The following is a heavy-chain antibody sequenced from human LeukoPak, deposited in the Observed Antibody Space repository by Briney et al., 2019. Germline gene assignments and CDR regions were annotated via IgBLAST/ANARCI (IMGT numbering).Heavy chain of an antibody. CDR3: ARDEVTAKIVVVPDYYYGMDV. D-gene: IGHD2-2*01. V-gene: IGHV1-69*13. CDR2: IIPIFGTA. Sequence: SVKVSCKASGGTFSSYAISWVRQAPGQGLEWMGGIIPIFGTANYAQKFQGRVTITADESTSTAYMELSSLRSEDTAVYYCARDEVTAKIVVVPDYYYGMDVWGQGTTVTVSS. CDR1: GGTFSSYA. J-gene: IGHJ6*02.